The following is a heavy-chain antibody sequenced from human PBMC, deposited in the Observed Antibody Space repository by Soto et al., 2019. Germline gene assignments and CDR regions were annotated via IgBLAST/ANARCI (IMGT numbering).Heavy chain of an antibody. Sequence: GALRLSCAASGFTFSSYSMNWVRQAPGKGLEWVSYISSGSSTIYYADSVKGRFTISRDNAQNSLYLQMNSLRAEDTAVYYCAKTYSSGRGAFDVWGQGTMVNVSS. D-gene: IGHD6-19*01. J-gene: IGHJ3*01. CDR3: AKTYSSGRGAFDV. CDR2: ISSGSSTI. CDR1: GFTFSSYS. V-gene: IGHV3-48*01.